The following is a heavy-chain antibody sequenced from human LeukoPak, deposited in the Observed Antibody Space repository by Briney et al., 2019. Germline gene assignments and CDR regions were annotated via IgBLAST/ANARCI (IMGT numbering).Heavy chain of an antibody. Sequence: GGSLRLSCAASGFTFSDYYMGWIRQAPGKGLEWVSYISSSGSTIYYADSVKGRFTISRDNAKNSLYLQMNSLRAEDTAVYYCASYGVVAAIDYWGQGILVTVSA. CDR1: GFTFSDYY. D-gene: IGHD2-15*01. CDR3: ASYGVVAAIDY. V-gene: IGHV3-11*01. CDR2: ISSSGSTI. J-gene: IGHJ4*01.